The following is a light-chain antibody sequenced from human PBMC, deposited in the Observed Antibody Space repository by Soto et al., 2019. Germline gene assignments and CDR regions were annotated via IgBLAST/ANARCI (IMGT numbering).Light chain of an antibody. CDR2: EVR. CDR1: SGDIGGYNF. Sequence: QSALTQPASVSGSPGQSITISCSGSSGDIGGYNFVSWYQHLPGKAPKLIIFEVRFRPSGVSNRFSGSKSGDTASLTISGLQAEDEADYYCSSYTTSSTLVFGGGTKLTVL. CDR3: SSYTTSSTLV. V-gene: IGLV2-14*01. J-gene: IGLJ3*02.